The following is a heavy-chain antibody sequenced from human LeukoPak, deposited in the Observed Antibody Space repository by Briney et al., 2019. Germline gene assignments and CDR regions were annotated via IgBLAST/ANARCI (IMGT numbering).Heavy chain of an antibody. CDR2: IYYCGST. V-gene: IGHV4-59*02. D-gene: IGHD6-13*01. CDR3: ARDKRQQPTRDNWFDP. Sequence: SETLSLTCTVSGDSVSSYFWSWIRQPPGKGVEWIGHIYYCGSTNYNPSLKSRITISVDTSKNQFSLKLSSLTAADTAVYYCARDKRQQPTRDNWFDPWGQGTLVTVSS. J-gene: IGHJ5*02. CDR1: GDSVSSYF.